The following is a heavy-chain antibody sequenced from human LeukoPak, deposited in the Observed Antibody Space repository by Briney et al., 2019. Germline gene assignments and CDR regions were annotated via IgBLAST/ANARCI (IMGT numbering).Heavy chain of an antibody. J-gene: IGHJ4*02. CDR1: GFTLGSYW. V-gene: IGHV3-74*01. Sequence: GGSLRLSCAASGFTLGSYWMHWVRQVPGKGLVWVSRINSDGSATTYADSVKGRFTISRDNAKNTLYLQMNSLRAEDTAVYYCARGSRFTDYWGQGTLVTASS. CDR2: INSDGSAT. D-gene: IGHD3-10*01. CDR3: ARGSRFTDY.